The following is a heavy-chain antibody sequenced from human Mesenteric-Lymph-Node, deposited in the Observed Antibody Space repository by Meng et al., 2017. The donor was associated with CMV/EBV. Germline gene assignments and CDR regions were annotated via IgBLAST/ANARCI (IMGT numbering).Heavy chain of an antibody. CDR1: GYTFTSYA. V-gene: IGHV7-4-1*02. CDR2: INTNTGSP. Sequence: SGYTFTSYARNWVRQAPGQGLEWMGWINTNTGSPTYAQGFTGRFVFSLDTSVSTAYLQISSLKAEDTAVYYCAREGQYYYGSGSYLGYWGQGTLVTVSS. J-gene: IGHJ4*02. D-gene: IGHD3-10*01. CDR3: AREGQYYYGSGSYLGY.